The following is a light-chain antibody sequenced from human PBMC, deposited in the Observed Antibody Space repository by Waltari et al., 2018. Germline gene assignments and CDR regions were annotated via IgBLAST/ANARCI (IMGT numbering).Light chain of an antibody. Sequence: EIGLQQSPATLSLPPGERATLSCRASQSVTSYLGWYQQKPGQPPRLLIYDASNRATGIPARFSGSGSGTDFTLTISSLEPEDFAVYYCQQKFTFGPGTKVDIK. J-gene: IGKJ3*01. CDR3: QQKFT. V-gene: IGKV3-11*01. CDR2: DAS. CDR1: QSVTSY.